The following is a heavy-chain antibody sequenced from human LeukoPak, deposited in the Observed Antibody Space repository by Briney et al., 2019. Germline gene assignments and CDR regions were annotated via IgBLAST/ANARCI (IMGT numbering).Heavy chain of an antibody. CDR3: ARHANYGSGSYEDSEYFQH. CDR1: GFTFSSYS. Sequence: GGSLRLSCAASGFTFSSYSMKWVRQAPGKGLEWVSSISSSSSYIYYADSVKGRFTISRDNAKNSLYLQMNSLRAEDTAVYYCARHANYGSGSYEDSEYFQHWGQGTLVTVSS. V-gene: IGHV3-21*01. J-gene: IGHJ1*01. D-gene: IGHD3-10*01. CDR2: ISSSSSYI.